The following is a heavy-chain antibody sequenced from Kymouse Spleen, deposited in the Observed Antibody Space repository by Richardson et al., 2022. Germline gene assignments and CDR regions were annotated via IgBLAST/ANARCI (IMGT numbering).Heavy chain of an antibody. J-gene: IGHJ5*02. D-gene: IGHD2-2*02. CDR1: GGSFSGYY. V-gene: IGHV4-34*01. CDR3: ARRYCSSTSCYGWFDP. CDR2: INHSGST. Sequence: QVQLQQWGAGLLKPSETLSLTCAVYGGSFSGYYWSWIRQPPGKGLEWIGEINHSGSTNYNPSLKSRVTISVDTSKNQFSLKLSSVTAADTAVYYCARRYCSSTSCYGWFDPWGQGTLVTVSS.